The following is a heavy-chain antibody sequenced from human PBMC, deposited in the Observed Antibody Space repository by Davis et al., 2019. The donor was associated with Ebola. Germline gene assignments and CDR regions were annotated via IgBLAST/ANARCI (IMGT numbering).Heavy chain of an antibody. D-gene: IGHD3-22*01. J-gene: IGHJ4*02. V-gene: IGHV1-18*01. CDR2: ISAYNGNT. Sequence: ASVKVSCKASGYTFTSYGISRVRQAPGQGLEWMGWISAYNGNTNYAQKLQGRVTMTTDTSTSTAYMELRSLRSDDTAVYYCARMVTMIVVASQPDYWGQGTLVTVSS. CDR3: ARMVTMIVVASQPDY. CDR1: GYTFTSYG.